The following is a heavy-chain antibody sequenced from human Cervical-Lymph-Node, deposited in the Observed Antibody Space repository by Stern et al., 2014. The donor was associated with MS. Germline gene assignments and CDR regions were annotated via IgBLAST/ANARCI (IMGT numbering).Heavy chain of an antibody. D-gene: IGHD6-13*01. J-gene: IGHJ4*02. CDR1: GFSFSRYA. Sequence: VQLVESGGGVVQPGRSLRLSCAASGFSFSRYAMHWVRQAPGKGLEWVALIWYDGSNPYYADTVTDRFTIARDNCKNTLYLQMNSLRAEDTAVYYCASAYSSSHYYFDYWGQGTLVTVSS. CDR2: IWYDGSNP. CDR3: ASAYSSSHYYFDY. V-gene: IGHV3-33*01.